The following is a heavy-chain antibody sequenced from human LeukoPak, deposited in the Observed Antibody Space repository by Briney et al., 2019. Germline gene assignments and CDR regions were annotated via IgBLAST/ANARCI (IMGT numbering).Heavy chain of an antibody. CDR2: IYWDDDK. Sequence: SGPTLVKPTQTLTLTCTFSGFSLSTSGVGVGWIRQPPGKALEWLALIYWDDDKRYSPSLKSRLTITKDTSKNQVVLTMTNTDPVDTATYYCAHLRYCSSTSCLNWFDPWGQGTLVTVSS. J-gene: IGHJ5*02. CDR1: GFSLSTSGVG. D-gene: IGHD2-2*01. V-gene: IGHV2-5*02. CDR3: AHLRYCSSTSCLNWFDP.